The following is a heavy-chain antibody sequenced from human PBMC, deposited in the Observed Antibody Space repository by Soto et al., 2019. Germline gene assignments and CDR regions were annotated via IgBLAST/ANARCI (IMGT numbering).Heavy chain of an antibody. J-gene: IGHJ4*02. CDR1: GFTFSSYA. V-gene: IGHV3-30-3*01. CDR3: ARDCSGGSCYS. D-gene: IGHD2-15*01. CDR2: ISYDGSNK. Sequence: PGGSLRLSCAAPGFTFSSYAMHWVRQAPGKGLEWVAVISYDGSNKYYADSVKGRFTISRDNSKNTLYLQMNSLRAEDTAVYYCARDCSGGSCYSWGQGTLVTVSS.